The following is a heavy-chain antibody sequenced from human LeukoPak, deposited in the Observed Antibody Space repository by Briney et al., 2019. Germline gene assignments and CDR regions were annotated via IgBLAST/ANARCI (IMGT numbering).Heavy chain of an antibody. D-gene: IGHD2-15*01. Sequence: GASVKVSCKASGYTFTGHYIHWVRQAPGQGLEWMGWINPNSGGTKYAQKFQGRVTVTRDTSISTAYMELSRLRSDDTAVYYCARDCSGGSCIDYWGQGTLVTVSS. CDR1: GYTFTGHY. CDR3: ARDCSGGSCIDY. J-gene: IGHJ4*02. V-gene: IGHV1-2*02. CDR2: INPNSGGT.